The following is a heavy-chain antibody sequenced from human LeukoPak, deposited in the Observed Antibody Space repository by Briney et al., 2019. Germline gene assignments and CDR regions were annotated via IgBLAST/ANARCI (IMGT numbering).Heavy chain of an antibody. D-gene: IGHD2-2*01. CDR1: GGTFSSYA. CDR2: IIPIFGTA. J-gene: IGHJ5*02. CDR3: ARDGGYCSSTSCPERWFDP. V-gene: IGHV1-69*13. Sequence: EASVNVSCKASGGTFSSYAISWVRQAPGQGLEWMGGIIPIFGTANYAQKFQGRVTITADESTSTAYMELSSLRSEDTAVYYCARDGGYCSSTSCPERWFDPWGQGTLVTVSS.